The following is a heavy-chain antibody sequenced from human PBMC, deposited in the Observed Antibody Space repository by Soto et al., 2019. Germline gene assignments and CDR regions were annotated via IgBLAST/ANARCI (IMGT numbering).Heavy chain of an antibody. CDR1: GYIFTSYY. Sequence: ASVKVSCKASGYIFTSYYIHWVRQAPGQGLEWMGWINPFDGSRMFAQSFQGRVTMTRDTSTSTVYMEVSSLRSEDTAVYYCSRVDPGELSPFDHCGQGTLVTVS. CDR2: INPFDGSR. D-gene: IGHD1-7*01. CDR3: SRVDPGELSPFDH. J-gene: IGHJ4*02. V-gene: IGHV1-46*03.